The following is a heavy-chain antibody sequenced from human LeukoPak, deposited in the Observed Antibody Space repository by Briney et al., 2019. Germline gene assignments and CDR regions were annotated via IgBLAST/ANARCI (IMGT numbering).Heavy chain of an antibody. CDR2: IIPIFGTA. CDR3: ARDNGRGSGWLYYYYYMDV. Sequence: GASVKVSCKASGGTFSSYAISWVRQAPGQGLEWMGGIIPIFGTANYAQKFQGRVTITTDESTSTAYMELSSLRSEDTAVYYCARDNGRGSGWLYYYYYMDVWGKGTTVTVSS. J-gene: IGHJ6*03. CDR1: GGTFSSYA. D-gene: IGHD6-19*01. V-gene: IGHV1-69*05.